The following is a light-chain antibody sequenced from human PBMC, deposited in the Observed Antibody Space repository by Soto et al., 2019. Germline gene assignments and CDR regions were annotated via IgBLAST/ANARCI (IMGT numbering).Light chain of an antibody. CDR2: DVS. Sequence: QSVLTQPPSVSGSPGQSVAISCTGTSSDVGSSNGVSWYQQPPGTAPKLMIYDVSNRPSGVPDRFSGSKSGNTASLTISGLQAEDEADYYCSSYTTSCTHVFGTVTKVTVL. J-gene: IGLJ1*01. CDR3: SSYTTSCTHV. V-gene: IGLV2-18*02. CDR1: SSDVGSSNG.